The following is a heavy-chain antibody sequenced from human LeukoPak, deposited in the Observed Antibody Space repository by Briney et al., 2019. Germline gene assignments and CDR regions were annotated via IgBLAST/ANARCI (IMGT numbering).Heavy chain of an antibody. V-gene: IGHV4-39*01. Sequence: PSETLSLTCTVPGGSISSGSYYWDWIRQPPGKGLEWIGHIYYNGYTYYNPSLKSRVTISVDTSKNQFSLKLSSVTAADTAVYYCARQAYLSGYFTPDYWGQGSLVTVSS. CDR2: IYYNGYT. J-gene: IGHJ4*02. D-gene: IGHD3-3*01. CDR1: GGSISSGSYY. CDR3: ARQAYLSGYFTPDY.